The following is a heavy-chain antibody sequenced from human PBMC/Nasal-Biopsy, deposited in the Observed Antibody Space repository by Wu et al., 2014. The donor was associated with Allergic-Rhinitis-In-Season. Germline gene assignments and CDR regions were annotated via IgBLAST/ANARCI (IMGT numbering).Heavy chain of an antibody. CDR1: GGSFSGYY. CDR2: INHGGNT. J-gene: IGHJ4*02. CDR3: ARRGTVETSVDS. D-gene: IGHD3-16*01. V-gene: IGHV4-34*01. Sequence: TLSLTCAVYGGSFSGYYWSWIRQSPGRGLEWIGQINHGGNTDYNPSLKSRVIISIDTSKNQFSLRLSSVTAADTAVYYCARRGTVETSVDSWGQGTLVTVSS.